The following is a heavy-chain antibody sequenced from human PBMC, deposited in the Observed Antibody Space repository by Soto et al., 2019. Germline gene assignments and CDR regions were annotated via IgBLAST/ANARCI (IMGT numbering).Heavy chain of an antibody. CDR1: GGSISSYY. Sequence: SETLSLTCTVSGGSISSYYWSWIRQPPGKGLEWIGYIYHSGSTYYNPSLKSRVTISVDRSKNQFSLKLSSVTAADTAVYYCARDKIAGLFDYCGQGTLVTVSS. D-gene: IGHD2-21*01. V-gene: IGHV4-59*12. CDR3: ARDKIAGLFDY. J-gene: IGHJ4*02. CDR2: IYHSGST.